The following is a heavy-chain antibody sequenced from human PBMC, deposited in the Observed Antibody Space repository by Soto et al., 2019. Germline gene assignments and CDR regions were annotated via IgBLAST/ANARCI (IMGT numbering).Heavy chain of an antibody. CDR1: GYTFTSYD. D-gene: IGHD5-18*01. V-gene: IGHV1-8*01. CDR2: MNPNSGNT. J-gene: IGHJ5*02. CDR3: AREGYGQQGWFDP. Sequence: EASVKVSCKASGYTFTSYDINWVRQATGQGLEWTGWMNPNSGNTGYAQKFQGRVTMTRNTSISTAYMELSSLRSEDTAVYYCAREGYGQQGWFDPWGQGTLVTVSS.